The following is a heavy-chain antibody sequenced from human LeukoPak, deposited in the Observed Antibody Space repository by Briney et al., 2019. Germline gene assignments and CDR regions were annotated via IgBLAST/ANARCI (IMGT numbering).Heavy chain of an antibody. Sequence: QPGGSLRLSCAASGFTFSSYWMHWVRQVSGKGLVWVSRINDDGSSTTYADSVKGRFTISRDNAKNTLFLQMNSLRAEDTAVYYCAGGSGGSYYYFWGQGSLVTVSS. CDR3: AGGSGGSYYYF. D-gene: IGHD1-26*01. CDR2: INDDGSST. CDR1: GFTFSSYW. J-gene: IGHJ4*02. V-gene: IGHV3-74*01.